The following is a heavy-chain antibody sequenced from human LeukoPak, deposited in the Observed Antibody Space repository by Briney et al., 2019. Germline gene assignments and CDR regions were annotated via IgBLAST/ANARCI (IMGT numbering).Heavy chain of an antibody. J-gene: IGHJ3*01. D-gene: IGHD3-16*01. CDR2: IWNDGSDK. V-gene: IGHV3-30*02. CDR3: AKRADYYDSSRALYDAFDL. CDR1: GFTLRAYG. Sequence: GGAPRPSLAASGFTLRAYGMHSVPQGPRKGVGWGTFIWNDGSDKYYADSVKGRFTISRDNSKNTLFLQMNSLRVEDTAVYYCAKRADYYDSSRALYDAFDLWGQGTMVTVSS.